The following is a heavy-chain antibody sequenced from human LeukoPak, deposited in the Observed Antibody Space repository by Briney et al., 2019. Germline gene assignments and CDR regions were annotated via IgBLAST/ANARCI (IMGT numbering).Heavy chain of an antibody. V-gene: IGHV1-46*01. CDR2: INPSGGST. CDR1: GYTFTSYY. D-gene: IGHD6-19*01. J-gene: IGHJ4*02. CDR3: ASQIGYSSGWYYFDY. Sequence: GASVKVSCKASGYTFTSYYMHWVRQAPGQGPEWMGIINPSGGSTSYAQKFQGRVTMTRDTSTSTVYMELSSLRSEDTAVYYCASQIGYSSGWYYFDYWSQGTLVTVSS.